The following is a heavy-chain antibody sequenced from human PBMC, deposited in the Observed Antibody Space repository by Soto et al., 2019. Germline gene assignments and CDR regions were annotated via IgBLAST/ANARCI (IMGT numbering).Heavy chain of an antibody. CDR2: INPSGGST. CDR3: ASRSSSWYSYYYDGMDV. Sequence: QVQLVQSGAEVKKPGASVKVSCKASGYTFTSYYMHWVRQAPGQGLEWMGIINPSGGSTSYAQKLQGRVTMTRDTSTSTVYMELSSLRSEDTAVYYCASRSSSWYSYYYDGMDVWGQGTTVTVSS. J-gene: IGHJ6*02. V-gene: IGHV1-46*03. D-gene: IGHD6-13*01. CDR1: GYTFTSYY.